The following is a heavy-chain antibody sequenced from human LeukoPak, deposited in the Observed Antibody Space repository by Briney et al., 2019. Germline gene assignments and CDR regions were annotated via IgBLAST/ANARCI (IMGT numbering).Heavy chain of an antibody. Sequence: SETLSLTCTVSGGSISNYYWGWIRQPPGKRLEWIGYIYYSVSTNYNPSLRSRVTISVDTSKNRFSLKLNSVTATDRAVYYCARLFCGGGTRYDLFHYWGEGTLVTVSS. J-gene: IGHJ4*02. V-gene: IGHV4-59*08. CDR3: ARLFCGGGTRYDLFHY. D-gene: IGHD2-21*01. CDR1: GGSISNYY. CDR2: IYYSVST.